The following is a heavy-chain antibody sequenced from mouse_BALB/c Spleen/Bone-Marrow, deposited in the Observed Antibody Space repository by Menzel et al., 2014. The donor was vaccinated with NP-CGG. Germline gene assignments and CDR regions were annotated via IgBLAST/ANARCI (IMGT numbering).Heavy chain of an antibody. CDR3: ARRLTGTLYFDY. V-gene: IGHV1-74*04. Sequence: VQLQESGAELVRPGASVKLSCKAFGYSFTSYWMNWVKQRPGHGLEGIGMIHPSDTETRLNQRFKGKATLTADKSSSTPYMQLSSLTSDDSAVYFCARRLTGTLYFDYWGQGTTLTVSS. J-gene: IGHJ2*01. CDR1: GYSFTSYW. D-gene: IGHD4-1*01. CDR2: IHPSDTET.